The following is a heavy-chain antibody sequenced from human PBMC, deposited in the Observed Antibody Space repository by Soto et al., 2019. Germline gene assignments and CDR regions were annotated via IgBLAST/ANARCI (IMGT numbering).Heavy chain of an antibody. Sequence: ASVKVSCKASGYTFTSYYMHWVRQAPGQGLEWMGIINPSGGSTSYAQKFQGRVTMTRDTSTSTVYMELSSLRSEDTAVYYCARDGAYCGGDCYEYYYYGMDVWGQGTTVTVSS. J-gene: IGHJ6*02. CDR2: INPSGGST. V-gene: IGHV1-46*01. CDR1: GYTFTSYY. CDR3: ARDGAYCGGDCYEYYYYGMDV. D-gene: IGHD2-21*02.